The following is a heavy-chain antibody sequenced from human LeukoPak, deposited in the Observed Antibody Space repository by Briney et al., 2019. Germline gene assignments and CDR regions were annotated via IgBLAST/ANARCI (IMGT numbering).Heavy chain of an antibody. Sequence: PSETLSLTCTVSGGSISSYYWSWIRQPPGKGLEWIGYIHYSGSTNYNPSLKSRVTISVDTSKNQFSLKLSSVTAADTAVYYCARVGARRAFDIWGQGTMVTVSS. CDR2: IHYSGST. CDR1: GGSISSYY. J-gene: IGHJ3*02. CDR3: ARVGARRAFDI. D-gene: IGHD1-26*01. V-gene: IGHV4-59*01.